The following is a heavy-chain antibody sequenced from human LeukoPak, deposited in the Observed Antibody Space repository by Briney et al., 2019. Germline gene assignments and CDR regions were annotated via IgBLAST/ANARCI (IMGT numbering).Heavy chain of an antibody. V-gene: IGHV4-59*01. CDR2: IYYSGIT. D-gene: IGHD2-15*01. CDR3: ARGVAGGSQLYIDY. CDR1: GGSISSYY. Sequence: SETLSLTCTVSGGSISSYYWSWIRQPPGKGLEWIGYIYYSGITNYNPSLKSRVTISVDTSKNQFSLKLSSVTAADTAVYYCARGVAGGSQLYIDYWGQGTLVTVSS. J-gene: IGHJ4*02.